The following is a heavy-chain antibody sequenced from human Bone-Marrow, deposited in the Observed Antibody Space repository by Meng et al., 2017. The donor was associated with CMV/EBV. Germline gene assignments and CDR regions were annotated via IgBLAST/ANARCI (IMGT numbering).Heavy chain of an antibody. CDR3: ARDWYSSSWYDHGGMDV. J-gene: IGHJ6*02. CDR2: ISSSSSYI. D-gene: IGHD6-13*01. Sequence: GESLKISCAASGFTFSSYSMNWVRQAPGKGLEWVSSISSSSSYIYYADSVKGRFTISRDNAKNSLSLQMNSLRAEDTAVYYCARDWYSSSWYDHGGMDVWGQGTTVTVSS. V-gene: IGHV3-21*01. CDR1: GFTFSSYS.